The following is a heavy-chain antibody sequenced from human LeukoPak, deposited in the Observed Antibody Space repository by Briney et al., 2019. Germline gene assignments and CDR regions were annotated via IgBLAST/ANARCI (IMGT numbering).Heavy chain of an antibody. CDR3: ARAGASGWYAAGWFDP. V-gene: IGHV3-74*01. D-gene: IGHD6-19*01. Sequence: GGSLRLSCAASGFPFNNYWMYWVRQAPGKGLVWVSSINTDGRTTRYAASVQGRFTISRDNAKNTLYLQMNSLSGDDTAVYNCARAGASGWYAAGWFDPWGQGSLVTVSS. CDR2: INTDGRTT. CDR1: GFPFNNYW. J-gene: IGHJ5*02.